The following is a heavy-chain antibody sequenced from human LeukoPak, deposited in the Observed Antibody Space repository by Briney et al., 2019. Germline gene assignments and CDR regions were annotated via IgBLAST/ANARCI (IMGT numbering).Heavy chain of an antibody. CDR1: GFTFSSYS. CDR3: ARDSDWDDAFDI. D-gene: IGHD3-9*01. V-gene: IGHV3-21*01. CDR2: ISSSSSYI. Sequence: GGXLRLSCAASGFTFSSYSMNWVRQAPGKGLEWVSSISSSSSYIYYADSVKGRFTISRENAKNSLYLQMHSLRAEDTAVYYCARDSDWDDAFDIWGQGTMVTVSS. J-gene: IGHJ3*02.